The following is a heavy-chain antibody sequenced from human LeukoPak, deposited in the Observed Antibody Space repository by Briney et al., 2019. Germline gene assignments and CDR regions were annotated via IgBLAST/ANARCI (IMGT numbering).Heavy chain of an antibody. Sequence: SETLSLTCTVSGGSISGYYWSWIRQPPGKGLECIGYIYYSGSTNYNPSLKSRVTISVDTSKNQFSLKLSSVTPADTVVYYCAREIDCSGGSCDDYWGQGTLVTVSS. CDR3: AREIDCSGGSCDDY. D-gene: IGHD2-15*01. V-gene: IGHV4-59*01. CDR1: GGSISGYY. J-gene: IGHJ4*02. CDR2: IYYSGST.